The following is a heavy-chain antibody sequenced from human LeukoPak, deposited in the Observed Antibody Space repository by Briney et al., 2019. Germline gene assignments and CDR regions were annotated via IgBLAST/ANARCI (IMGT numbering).Heavy chain of an antibody. CDR3: AKMSMVIILSFDY. D-gene: IGHD3-3*01. CDR1: GFTVSGTY. Sequence: GSLRLSCAASGFTVSGTYMSWVRQAPGKGLEWVSVIYSAGDTFSADSVKGRFTISRDNSKNTVYLQMNSLRAEDTAVYYCAKMSMVIILSFDYWGQGTLVTVSS. J-gene: IGHJ4*02. CDR2: IYSAGDT. V-gene: IGHV3-53*01.